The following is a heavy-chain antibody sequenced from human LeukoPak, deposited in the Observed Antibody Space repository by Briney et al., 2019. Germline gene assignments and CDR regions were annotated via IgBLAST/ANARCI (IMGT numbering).Heavy chain of an antibody. J-gene: IGHJ3*02. D-gene: IGHD3-16*01. CDR2: SSGSGGDT. Sequence: GGSLRLSCAASGFTFSSYAMSWVRQAPGKGLEWVSASSGSGGDTYYADSVKGRFTISRDNSKNTLYLQMNSLRAEDTAVYYCAKRIFYDYVWGSSSGAFDIWGQGTMVTVSS. CDR1: GFTFSSYA. CDR3: AKRIFYDYVWGSSSGAFDI. V-gene: IGHV3-23*01.